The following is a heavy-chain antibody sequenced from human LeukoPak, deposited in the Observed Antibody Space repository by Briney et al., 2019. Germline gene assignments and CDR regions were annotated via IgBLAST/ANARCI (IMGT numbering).Heavy chain of an antibody. J-gene: IGHJ4*02. V-gene: IGHV3-48*03. CDR1: GFTFSSYE. Sequence: PGGSLRLSCAASGFTFSSYEMNWVRQAPGRGLEWVSYIGNTGSTIYYTGSVKGRFTISRDNAKNSLYLQMNSLRAEDTAIYYCVRGDRYFFDFWGQGTLVTVSS. CDR3: VRGDRYFFDF. CDR2: IGNTGSTI.